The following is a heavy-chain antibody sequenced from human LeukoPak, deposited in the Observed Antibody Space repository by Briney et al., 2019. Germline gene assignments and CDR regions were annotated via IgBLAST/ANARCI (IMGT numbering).Heavy chain of an antibody. Sequence: QAGGSLRLSCVASGFTFSNYAMHWVRQAPGKGLEWVAVISYGGSDSYYADSVKGRFTISRDNSKNTLYLQMNSLRAEDTAVYFCAKDAGYSSGWTLLYDYWGQGTLVTVSS. CDR1: GFTFSNYA. V-gene: IGHV3-30*18. CDR3: AKDAGYSSGWTLLYDY. D-gene: IGHD6-19*01. CDR2: ISYGGSDS. J-gene: IGHJ4*02.